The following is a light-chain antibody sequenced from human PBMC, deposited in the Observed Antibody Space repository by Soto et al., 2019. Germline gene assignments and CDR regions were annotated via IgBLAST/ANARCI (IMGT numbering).Light chain of an antibody. V-gene: IGKV3-15*01. CDR1: QSVSSS. J-gene: IGKJ4*01. Sequence: EIVMTQSPATLSVSPGGRATLSCRASQSVSSSSLAWYQQKPGQAPRLLMFRTSSRATGFPARFSGSGSGTEFNLTISSLQSEDFGVYYCQQYNNWPRATFGGGTKVDIK. CDR3: QQYNNWPRAT. CDR2: RTS.